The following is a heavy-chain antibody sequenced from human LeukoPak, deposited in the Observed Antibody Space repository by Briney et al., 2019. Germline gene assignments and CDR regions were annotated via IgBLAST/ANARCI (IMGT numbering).Heavy chain of an antibody. V-gene: IGHV4-39*07. CDR3: ARINYGDF. CDR1: GVSIRSSSYY. D-gene: IGHD3-16*01. CDR2: VYYNGVT. J-gene: IGHJ4*02. Sequence: SETLSLTCSVSGVSIRSSSYYWGWIRQPPGKGLEWIGTVYYNGVTYYNPSLKSRVTVSIDTSRSQFSLRLTSVTAADTAVYYCARINYGDFWGQGALVTVSS.